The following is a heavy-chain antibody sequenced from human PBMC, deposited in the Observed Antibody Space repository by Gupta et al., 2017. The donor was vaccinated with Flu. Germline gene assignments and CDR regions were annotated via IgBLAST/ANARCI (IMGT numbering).Heavy chain of an antibody. D-gene: IGHD3-22*01. CDR2: ISYDGSNK. CDR1: SYG. V-gene: IGHV3-30*18. CDR3: AKSPSSGYFFDY. Sequence: SYGMHWVRQAPGKGLEWVAVISYDGSNKYYADSVKGRFTISRDNSKNTLYLQMNSLRAEDTAVYYCAKSPSSGYFFDYWGQGTRVTVSS. J-gene: IGHJ4*02.